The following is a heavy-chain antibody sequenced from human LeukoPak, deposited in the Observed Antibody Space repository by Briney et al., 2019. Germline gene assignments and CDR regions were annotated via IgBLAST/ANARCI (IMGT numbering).Heavy chain of an antibody. CDR2: ISAYNGNT. CDR1: GYTFTSDG. J-gene: IGHJ6*03. CDR3: ARTHDSSWYPGYYYYYMDV. D-gene: IGHD6-13*01. Sequence: ASVKVSCKASGYTFTSDGISWVRQAPGQGLEWMGWISAYNGNTNYAQKLQGRVTMTTDTSTSTAYMELRSLRSDDTAVYYCARTHDSSWYPGYYYYYMDVWGKGTTVTVSS. V-gene: IGHV1-18*01.